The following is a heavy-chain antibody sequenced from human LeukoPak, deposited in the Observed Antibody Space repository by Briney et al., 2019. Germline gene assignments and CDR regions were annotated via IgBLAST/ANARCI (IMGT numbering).Heavy chain of an antibody. V-gene: IGHV1-2*06. CDR1: GYTFSGYY. J-gene: IGHJ3*02. CDR2: INPNSGGT. CDR3: ARLIYDAAIEYAFDI. Sequence: ASVKVSCKASGYTFSGYYMHWVRQAPGQGLEWMGRINPNSGGTNYAQKFQGRVTMTRDTSISTAYMELSRLRSDDTSVYYCARLIYDAAIEYAFDIWGQGTMVTVSS. D-gene: IGHD3-22*01.